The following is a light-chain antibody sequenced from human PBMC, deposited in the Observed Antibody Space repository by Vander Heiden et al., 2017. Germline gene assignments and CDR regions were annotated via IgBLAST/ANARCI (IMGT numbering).Light chain of an antibody. V-gene: IGKV1-39*01. CDR1: QSISSY. CDR3: QQCDSTPLT. Sequence: DIQMTQSPSSLSASVGDRVTITCRASQSISSYLNWYQQKPGKAPKLLIYAASRVQSGVPSRFSGSGSGTDFTLTISRLQPEDIATYYCQQCDSTPLTFGGGTKVEIK. CDR2: AAS. J-gene: IGKJ4*01.